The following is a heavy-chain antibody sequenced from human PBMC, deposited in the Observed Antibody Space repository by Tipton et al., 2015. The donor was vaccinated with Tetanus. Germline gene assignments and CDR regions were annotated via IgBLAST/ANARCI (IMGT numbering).Heavy chain of an antibody. CDR2: IDPNSGDT. J-gene: IGHJ6*02. CDR3: ARDRGDYIYYGMDV. CDR1: GYTFTGYC. D-gene: IGHD3-22*01. Sequence: VQLVQSGAELKKPGASVKVSCTASGYTFTGYCMYWVRQAPGQGLEWVGWIDPNSGDTIYAQNFQGRVTMTRDTSISTVYMELSRLRSDDTAVYYCARDRGDYIYYGMDVWGPGTTVTVSS. V-gene: IGHV1-2*02.